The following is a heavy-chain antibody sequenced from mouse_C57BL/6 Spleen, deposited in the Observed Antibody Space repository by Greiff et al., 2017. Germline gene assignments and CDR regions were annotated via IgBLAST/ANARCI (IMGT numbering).Heavy chain of an antibody. D-gene: IGHD1-1*01. CDR2: IDPEDGDT. Sequence: DVQLQESGAELVRPGASVKLSCTASGFNIKDYYMHWVKQRPEQGLEWIGRIDPEDGDTEYAPKFQGKATMTADTSSNTAYLQLSSLTSEDTAVYYCTTGFYGSSPYYFDYWGQGTTLTVSS. V-gene: IGHV14-1*01. J-gene: IGHJ2*01. CDR3: TTGFYGSSPYYFDY. CDR1: GFNIKDYY.